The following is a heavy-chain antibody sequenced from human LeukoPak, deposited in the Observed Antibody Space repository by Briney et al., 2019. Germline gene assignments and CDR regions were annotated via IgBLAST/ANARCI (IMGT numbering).Heavy chain of an antibody. Sequence: SGGSLRLSCSASGLTVTNAWMNWVRQAPGEGLDWVGRIASKTDGGATDYAAPVKGRFTISRDDSKDTLYLQMDSLNTEDTAMYYCTTRSPARYCSDGACYSSADYWGQGTLVTVSS. D-gene: IGHD2-15*01. CDR1: GLTVTNAW. CDR2: IASKTDGGAT. J-gene: IGHJ4*02. V-gene: IGHV3-15*07. CDR3: TTRSPARYCSDGACYSSADY.